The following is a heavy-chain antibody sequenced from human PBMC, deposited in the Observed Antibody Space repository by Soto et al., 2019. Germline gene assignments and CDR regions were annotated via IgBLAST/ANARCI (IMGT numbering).Heavy chain of an antibody. D-gene: IGHD2-15*01. CDR1: GGSLSTNP. Sequence: ASVKVSCKASGGSLSTNPISWVRQAPGQGLEWMGGTGSGTGPGNHAQKFQGRLTVTADKSTSTVYMELTNLSSEDTAVYYCARRDSGGFYRFFDSWGQGTLVTV. V-gene: IGHV1-69*06. CDR2: TGSGTGPG. J-gene: IGHJ4*02. CDR3: ARRDSGGFYRFFDS.